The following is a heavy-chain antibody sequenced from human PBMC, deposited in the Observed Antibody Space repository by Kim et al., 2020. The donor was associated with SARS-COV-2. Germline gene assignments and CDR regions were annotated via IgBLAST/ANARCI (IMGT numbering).Heavy chain of an antibody. CDR2: IEWADDK. Sequence: QPPGTDREWLEPIEWADDKDSRTPLKTRLTISKDTSKNQVVLTRTNMDPVDTATYYCARIQAGIVAIDYWGQGTLVTVSS. CDR3: ARIQAGIVAIDY. J-gene: IGHJ4*02. V-gene: IGHV2-70*01. D-gene: IGHD3-22*01.